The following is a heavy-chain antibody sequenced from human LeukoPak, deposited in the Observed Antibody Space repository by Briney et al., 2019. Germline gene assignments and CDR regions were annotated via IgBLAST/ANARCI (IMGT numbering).Heavy chain of an antibody. CDR2: INHSGST. J-gene: IGHJ4*02. Sequence: SETLSLTCTVSGGSFSGYYWSWIRQPPGKGLEWIGEINHSGSTNYNPSLKSRVTISVDTSKNLFSLKPSSVTAADTAVYYCARGGDSSGYYFIDYWGQGTLVTVSS. V-gene: IGHV4-34*01. CDR3: ARGGDSSGYYFIDY. D-gene: IGHD3-22*01. CDR1: GGSFSGYY.